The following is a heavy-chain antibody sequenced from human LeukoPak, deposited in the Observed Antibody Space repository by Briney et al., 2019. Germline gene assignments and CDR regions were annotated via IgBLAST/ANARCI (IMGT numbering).Heavy chain of an antibody. J-gene: IGHJ3*02. CDR2: MNPNSGNT. CDR1: GYTFTSYD. V-gene: IGHV1-8*03. D-gene: IGHD3-22*01. CDR3: ARPRHYYDSSGPNAFDI. Sequence: GASVKVSCKASGYTFTSYDINWVRQATGQGLEWMGWMNPNSGNTGYAQKFQGRVTITRNTYISTAYMELSSLRSEDTAVYYCARPRHYYDSSGPNAFDIWGQGTMVTVSS.